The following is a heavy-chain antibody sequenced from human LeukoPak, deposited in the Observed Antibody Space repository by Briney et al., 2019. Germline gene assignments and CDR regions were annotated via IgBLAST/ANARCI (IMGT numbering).Heavy chain of an antibody. CDR1: GGSISSYY. D-gene: IGHD3-10*01. Sequence: SETLSLTCTVSGGSISSYYRSWIRQPPGKGLEWIGYIYYSGSTNYHPPLKSRGTISVDTSKNQFSLKLSSVTTADTAVYYCARRATMVRGVMIWGQGTLVTVSS. J-gene: IGHJ4*02. V-gene: IGHV4-59*08. CDR3: ARRATMVRGVMI. CDR2: IYYSGST.